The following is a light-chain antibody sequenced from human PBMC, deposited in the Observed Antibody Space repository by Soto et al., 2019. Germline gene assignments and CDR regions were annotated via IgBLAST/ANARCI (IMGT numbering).Light chain of an antibody. J-gene: IGKJ5*01. CDR3: QQRSNGIT. CDR2: DAS. CDR1: QSVSSY. Sequence: EIVLTQSPATLSLSPGERATLSCRASQSVSSYLAWYQQKPGQAPRLLIYDASNRATGIPARFSGSGSGTDFTLTISSLEPEDFAVYYCQQRSNGITFGQGTRLRLN. V-gene: IGKV3-11*01.